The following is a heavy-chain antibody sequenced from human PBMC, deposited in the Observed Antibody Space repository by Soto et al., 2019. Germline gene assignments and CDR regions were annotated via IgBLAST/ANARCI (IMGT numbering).Heavy chain of an antibody. CDR1: GGSIRSDGNY. V-gene: IGHV4-31*03. J-gene: IGHJ2*01. Sequence: QVQLQESGPGLVKPSQTLSLTCTVSGGSIRSDGNYWSWIRQRPGKGLEWIGYIFYCGSTYYNPSLNRRRTISMDTSKNQFSLKLSSMSAEDTAVYYCAGADFGVPEYFDLWGRGTVVTVSS. CDR2: IFYCGST. CDR3: AGADFGVPEYFDL. D-gene: IGHD3-3*01.